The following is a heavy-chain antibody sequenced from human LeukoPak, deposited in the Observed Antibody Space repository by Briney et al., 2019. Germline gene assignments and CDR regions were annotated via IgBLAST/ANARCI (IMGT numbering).Heavy chain of an antibody. V-gene: IGHV4-38-2*01. Sequence: PSETLSLTCAVSGYSISSGYYWGWIRQPPGKGLEWIGSIYHSGSTYYNPSLKSRVTISVDTSKNQFPLKLSSVTAADTAVYYCASGTFWSGYYYYAFDIWGQGAMVTVSS. CDR1: GYSISSGYY. D-gene: IGHD3-3*01. CDR3: ASGTFWSGYYYYAFDI. CDR2: IYHSGST. J-gene: IGHJ3*02.